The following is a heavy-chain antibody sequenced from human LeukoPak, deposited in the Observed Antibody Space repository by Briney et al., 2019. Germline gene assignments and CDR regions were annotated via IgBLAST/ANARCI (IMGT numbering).Heavy chain of an antibody. D-gene: IGHD3-16*01. V-gene: IGHV3-23*01. CDR2: ISGSGGST. J-gene: IGHJ4*02. CDR1: GFAFSSYA. Sequence: AGSLRLSCAASGFAFSSYAMNWVRQAPGKGLEWVSGISGSGGSTYHADSVKGRFTISRACSKHTGYLQMDSLRDEDTAVYYCAKGEGTKGHYYFDSWGQGTLVTVSS. CDR3: AKGEGTKGHYYFDS.